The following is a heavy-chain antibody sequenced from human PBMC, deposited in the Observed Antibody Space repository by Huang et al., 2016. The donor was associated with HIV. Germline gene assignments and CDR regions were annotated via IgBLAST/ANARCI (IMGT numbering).Heavy chain of an antibody. CDR1: GFSFSSCN. J-gene: IGHJ4*02. CDR3: ARGYSSSWLYN. D-gene: IGHD6-13*01. V-gene: IGHV3-48*01. Sequence: EEQLVESGGGWVQPGGSLRLSCAASGFSFSSCNMNWVRQAPGKGLEWLSYISETGSVITYADSVKGRFTVSRDNAKNSLYLQMDSLRAEDTAVYYCARGYSSSWLYNWGQGTLVTVSS. CDR2: ISETGSVI.